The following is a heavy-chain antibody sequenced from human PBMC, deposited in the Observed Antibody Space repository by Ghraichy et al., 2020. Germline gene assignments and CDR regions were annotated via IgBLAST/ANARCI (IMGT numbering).Heavy chain of an antibody. Sequence: SQTLSLTCAVYGGSFSGYYWNWIRQPPGMGLQWIGEINHSGSTNYSPSLKSRVTISVDKSKNQFTLNLSSVTAADTAVYYCASPSMVRGGRGYYYGMDVWGQGTTVTVSS. J-gene: IGHJ6*02. CDR2: INHSGST. D-gene: IGHD3-10*01. V-gene: IGHV4-34*01. CDR1: GGSFSGYY. CDR3: ASPSMVRGGRGYYYGMDV.